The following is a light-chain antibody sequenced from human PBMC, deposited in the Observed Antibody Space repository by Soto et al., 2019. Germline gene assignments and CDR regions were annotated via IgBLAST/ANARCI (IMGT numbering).Light chain of an antibody. CDR1: QSVGSN. J-gene: IGKJ1*01. Sequence: EIVMTQSPATLSVSPGERATLSCRASQSVGSNLAWYQQKPGQAPRLLIYGASTRATGIPARFSGSGSVTEFSLTISGLQTEDFAVYYCQQYNKWPPWTFGQGTKVEIK. CDR3: QQYNKWPPWT. V-gene: IGKV3-15*01. CDR2: GAS.